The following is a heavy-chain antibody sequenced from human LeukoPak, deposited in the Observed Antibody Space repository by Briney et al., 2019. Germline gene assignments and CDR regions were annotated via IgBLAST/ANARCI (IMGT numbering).Heavy chain of an antibody. CDR1: GFSFSVYA. D-gene: IGHD1-26*01. CDR3: AKARGATVNDPADY. Sequence: GGSLRLSCAASGFSFSVYAMNWVRQAPGKGLEWVSSFGGSGGGPWHAASVKGRFPISRDNSKNTLYLQMSSLSDEDTALYYCAKARGATVNDPADYWGQGILVTVSS. J-gene: IGHJ4*02. V-gene: IGHV3-23*01. CDR2: FGGSGGGP.